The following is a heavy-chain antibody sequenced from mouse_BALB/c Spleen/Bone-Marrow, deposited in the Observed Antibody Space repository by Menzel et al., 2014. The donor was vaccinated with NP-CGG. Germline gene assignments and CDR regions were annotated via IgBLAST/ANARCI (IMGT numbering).Heavy chain of an antibody. CDR3: ARSYGNYWYFDV. CDR2: INPYNGGT. J-gene: IGHJ1*01. CDR1: GYSFTGYT. Sequence: VQLQQSGPELVKPGASMKISCKASGYSFTGYTMNWVKQSHGKNPEWIGLINPYNGGTSYNQKFKGKATLTVDKSSSTAYMELLSLTSEDSAVYYCARSYGNYWYFDVWGAGTTVTVSS. D-gene: IGHD2-1*01. V-gene: IGHV1-18*01.